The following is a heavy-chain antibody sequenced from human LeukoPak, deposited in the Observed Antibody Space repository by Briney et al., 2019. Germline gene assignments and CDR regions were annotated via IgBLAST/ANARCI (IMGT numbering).Heavy chain of an antibody. V-gene: IGHV4-34*01. Sequence: SETLSLTCAVYGGSFSGYYWSWIRQPPGKGLEWIGEINHSGSTNYNPSLKSRVTISVDTSKNQFSLKLSSVTAADTAVYYCARAGYGYVWGSYRNWFDPWGQGTLVTVSS. J-gene: IGHJ5*02. CDR3: ARAGYGYVWGSYRNWFDP. CDR1: GGSFSGYY. CDR2: INHSGST. D-gene: IGHD3-16*02.